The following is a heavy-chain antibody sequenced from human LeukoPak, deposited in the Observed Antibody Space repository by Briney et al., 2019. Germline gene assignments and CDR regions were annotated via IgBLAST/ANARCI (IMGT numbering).Heavy chain of an antibody. Sequence: SETLSLTCTVSGGSISSSSYYWGWIRQPPGKGLEWIGSIYYSGSTYDNPSLKSRVTISVDTSKNQFSLKLSSVTAADTAVYYCARDHFTTKAVWNYWGQGTLVTVSS. D-gene: IGHD3-22*01. V-gene: IGHV4-39*07. CDR3: ARDHFTTKAVWNY. J-gene: IGHJ4*02. CDR2: IYYSGST. CDR1: GGSISSSSYY.